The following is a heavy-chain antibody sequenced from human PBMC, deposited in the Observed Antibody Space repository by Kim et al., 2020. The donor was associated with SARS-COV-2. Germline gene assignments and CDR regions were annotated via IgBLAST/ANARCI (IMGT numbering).Heavy chain of an antibody. CDR2: IYHSGST. V-gene: IGHV4-4*02. Sequence: SETLSLTCAVSGGSISSSNWWSWVRQPPGKGLEWIGEIYHSGSTNYNPSLKSRVTISVDKSKNQFSLKLSSVTAADTAVYYCARAITMVQGVIWWFDPWGQGTLVTVAS. CDR1: GGSISSSNW. J-gene: IGHJ5*02. D-gene: IGHD3-10*01. CDR3: ARAITMVQGVIWWFDP.